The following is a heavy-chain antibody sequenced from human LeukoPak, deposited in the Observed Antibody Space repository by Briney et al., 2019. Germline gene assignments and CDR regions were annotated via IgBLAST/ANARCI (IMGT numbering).Heavy chain of an antibody. Sequence: SETLSLTCTVSGGSISSSSYYWGWIRQPPGKGLEWIGSIYYSGSTYYNPSLKSRVTISVDTSKNQFSLKLSSVTAADTAVYYCARHIVLMVYAHFDYWGQGTLVTVSS. CDR3: ARHIVLMVYAHFDY. CDR2: IYYSGST. V-gene: IGHV4-39*01. J-gene: IGHJ4*02. D-gene: IGHD2-8*01. CDR1: GGSISSSSYY.